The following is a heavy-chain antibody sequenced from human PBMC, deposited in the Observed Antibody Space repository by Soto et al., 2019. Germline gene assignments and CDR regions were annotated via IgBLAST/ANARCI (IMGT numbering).Heavy chain of an antibody. V-gene: IGHV4-30-4*01. CDR1: GGSISSGDYY. CDR2: IYYSGST. CDR3: ARDPSPSYGSGSYYPYYFDY. Sequence: SETLSLTCTVSGGSISSGDYYWSWIRQPPGKGLEWIGYIYYSGSTYYNPSLKSRVTISVDTSKNQFSLKLSSVTAADTAVYYCARDPSPSYGSGSYYPYYFDYWGQGTLVTVSS. J-gene: IGHJ4*02. D-gene: IGHD3-10*01.